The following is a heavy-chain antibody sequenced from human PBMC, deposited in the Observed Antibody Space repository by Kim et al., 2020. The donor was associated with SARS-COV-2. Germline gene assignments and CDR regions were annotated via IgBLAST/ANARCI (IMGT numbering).Heavy chain of an antibody. CDR3: ARDLKLGATPRLRFDY. J-gene: IGHJ4*02. V-gene: IGHV3-48*03. Sequence: SVKGRFTISRDNAKNSLYLQMNSLRAEDTAVYYCARDLKLGATPRLRFDYWGQGTLVTVSS. D-gene: IGHD1-26*01.